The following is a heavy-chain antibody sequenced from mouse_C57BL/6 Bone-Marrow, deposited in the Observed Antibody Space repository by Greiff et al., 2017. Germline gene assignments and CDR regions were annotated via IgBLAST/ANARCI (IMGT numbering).Heavy chain of an antibody. CDR3: ARDYPYAMDY. V-gene: IGHV1-50*01. Sequence: QVQLQQPGAELVKPGASVKLSCKASGYTFTSYWMQWVKQRPGQGLEWIGEIDPSDSYTNYNQKFKGKSTLTVDKSSSTAYMQLSSLTSEDSAVYYCARDYPYAMDYWGQGTSVTVSS. CDR2: IDPSDSYT. CDR1: GYTFTSYW. D-gene: IGHD2-4*01. J-gene: IGHJ4*01.